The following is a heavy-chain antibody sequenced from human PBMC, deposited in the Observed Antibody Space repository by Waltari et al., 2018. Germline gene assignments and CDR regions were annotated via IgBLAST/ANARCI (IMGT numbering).Heavy chain of an antibody. Sequence: QLQLQESGPGLVKPSETLSLTCTVSGGSLSSSSYFWAWIRQPPGKGLEWIGSIYYSGSTYYNLSLKSRVTISVDRSTNQVSLKLTSVTAADTAVYFCAREVPRNGYIGLIYYYMDVWGKGTMVTVSS. V-gene: IGHV4-39*01. CDR2: IYYSGST. CDR1: GGSLSSSSYF. J-gene: IGHJ6*03. CDR3: AREVPRNGYIGLIYYYMDV. D-gene: IGHD5-12*01.